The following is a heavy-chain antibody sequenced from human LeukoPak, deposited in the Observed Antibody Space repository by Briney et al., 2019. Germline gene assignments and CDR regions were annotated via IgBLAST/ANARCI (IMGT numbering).Heavy chain of an antibody. CDR3: ATYSSLNRREFQY. D-gene: IGHD3-22*01. CDR2: INEDGSEK. J-gene: IGHJ1*01. V-gene: IGHV3-7*01. Sequence: GGSLRLSCAASGFSFSNYWMKWVRQDPGKGLEWVANINEDGSEKYYVDSVRGRFTISRDNAKNSLYLQMNSLRAEDTAVYYCATYSSLNRREFQYWGQGTLLTVSS. CDR1: GFSFSNYW.